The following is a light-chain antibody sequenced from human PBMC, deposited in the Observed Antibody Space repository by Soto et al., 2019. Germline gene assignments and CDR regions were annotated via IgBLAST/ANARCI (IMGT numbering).Light chain of an antibody. J-gene: IGKJ5*01. V-gene: IGKV1D-12*01. CDR2: SAS. CDR1: QGISRS. CDR3: QQADTFPIT. Sequence: DIQMTPSPSSVSASVGYIVTITFQSSQGISRSLAEYQQTPGKAPKLLIYSASSLQSGVPSRFSGSGFGTVFTLTISSLQPEDFATYYCQQADTFPITFGQGTRLEIK.